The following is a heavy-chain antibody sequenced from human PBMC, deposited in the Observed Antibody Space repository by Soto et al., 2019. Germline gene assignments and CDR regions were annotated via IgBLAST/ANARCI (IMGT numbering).Heavy chain of an antibody. CDR3: ARGVTMVRGVIPYYYYGMDV. CDR2: ISAYNGNT. D-gene: IGHD3-10*01. J-gene: IGHJ6*02. V-gene: IGHV1-18*01. Sequence: ASVKVSCKASGYTFTSYGISWVRQAPGQGLEWMGWISAYNGNTNYAQKLQGRVTMTTDTSTSTAYMELRSLRSDDTAVYYCARGVTMVRGVIPYYYYGMDVWGQGTTVTVSS. CDR1: GYTFTSYG.